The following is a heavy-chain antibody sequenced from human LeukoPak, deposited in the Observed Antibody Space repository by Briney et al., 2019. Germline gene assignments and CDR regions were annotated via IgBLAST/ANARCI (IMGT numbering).Heavy chain of an antibody. D-gene: IGHD3-3*01. J-gene: IGHJ5*02. V-gene: IGHV5-51*01. CDR1: GYPFTSYW. Sequence: GESLKISFKTSGYPFTSYWIGWVRQTPGKGLEWIGIMYPGDSKTKYSPSFQGQVTLSADRSIDTAYLQWSSLKASDTAMYYCARFGGPVFEVAMFDLWGQGTLVTVSS. CDR3: ARFGGPVFEVAMFDL. CDR2: MYPGDSKT.